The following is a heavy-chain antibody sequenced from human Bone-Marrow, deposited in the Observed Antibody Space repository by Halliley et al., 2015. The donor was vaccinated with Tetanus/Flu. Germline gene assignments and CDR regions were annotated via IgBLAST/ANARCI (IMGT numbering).Heavy chain of an antibody. CDR1: GDSISRNIW. CDR3: ARDVDVGAVFDA. Sequence: TLSLTCAVSGDSISRNIWWSWVRQPPGKGLEWIGEIYHSGRTNYNPSLKSRVTISVDKSKNQFSPNLTSVTAADTAVYYCARDVDVGAVFDAWGQGTLVTVSS. J-gene: IGHJ5*02. CDR2: IYHSGRT. D-gene: IGHD3-9*01. V-gene: IGHV4-4*02.